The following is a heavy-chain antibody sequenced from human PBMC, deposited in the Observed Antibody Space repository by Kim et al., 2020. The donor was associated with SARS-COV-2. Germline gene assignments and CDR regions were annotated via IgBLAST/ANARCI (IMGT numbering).Heavy chain of an antibody. D-gene: IGHD5-18*01. J-gene: IGHJ6*02. CDR2: IRSKANSYAT. V-gene: IGHV3-73*01. CDR3: TSSYGPLGYYYYGMDV. Sequence: GGSLRLSCAASGFTFSGSAMHWVRQASGKGLEWVGRIRSKANSYATAYAASVKGRFTISRDDSKNTAYLQMNSLKTEDTAVYYCTSSYGPLGYYYYGMDVWGQGTTVTVSS. CDR1: GFTFSGSA.